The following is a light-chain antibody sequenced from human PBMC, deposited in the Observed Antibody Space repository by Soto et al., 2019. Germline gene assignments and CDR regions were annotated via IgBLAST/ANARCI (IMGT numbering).Light chain of an antibody. CDR2: GAS. CDR3: QQYNNWPPWT. CDR1: QSVSSN. V-gene: IGKV3-15*01. Sequence: EIVMTQSPATLSVSPGERATLSCRASQSVSSNLAWYQQKPGQAPRLLIYGASTRATGIPARFSGSGSGTECTLTISSVQSEDCAVYDCQQYNNWPPWTFGQGTKVEIK. J-gene: IGKJ1*01.